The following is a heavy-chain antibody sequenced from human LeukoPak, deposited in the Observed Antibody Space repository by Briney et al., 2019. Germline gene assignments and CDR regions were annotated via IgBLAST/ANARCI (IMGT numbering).Heavy chain of an antibody. CDR1: GFSFSSYW. CDR2: INQDGSDK. Sequence: GGSLRLSCAASGFSFSSYWMSWVRQAPGKGLEWVANINQDGSDKYYVDSVKGRFTISRDNAKNSLYLQMNSLRAEDTAVYYCARDRGTRKGFDYWGQGTLVTVSS. CDR3: ARDRGTRKGFDY. J-gene: IGHJ4*02. D-gene: IGHD1-1*01. V-gene: IGHV3-7*01.